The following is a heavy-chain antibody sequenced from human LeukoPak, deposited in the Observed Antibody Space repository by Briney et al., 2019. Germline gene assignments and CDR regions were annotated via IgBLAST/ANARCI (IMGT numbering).Heavy chain of an antibody. CDR1: GGSISSGSYY. J-gene: IGHJ4*02. CDR2: IYTSGST. V-gene: IGHV4-61*02. Sequence: SETLSLTCTVSGGSISSGSYYWSWLRQPAGKGLEWIGRIYTSGSTNYNPSLKSRVTISVDTSKNQFSLKLSSVTAADTAVYYWARGYGTEQQLVKWGQGTLVTVSS. CDR3: ARGYGTEQQLVK. D-gene: IGHD6-13*01.